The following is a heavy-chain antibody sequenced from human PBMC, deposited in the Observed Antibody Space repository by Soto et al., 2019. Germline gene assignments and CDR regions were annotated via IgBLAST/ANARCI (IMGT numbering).Heavy chain of an antibody. V-gene: IGHV1-18*01. CDR3: ARDSQSSTSWQRFDS. D-gene: IGHD6-13*01. J-gene: IGHJ4*02. CDR1: GYTFTNYA. Sequence: QVQLVQSGGELKKPGASVKVSCKASGYTFTNYAISWVRQAPGRGLEWMGWVNTYNGNPNYAQIFQGRVTMTTDTSTGTAYMELRSLKSDDSATYYCARDSQSSTSWQRFDSWGQGTLVTVSS. CDR2: VNTYNGNP.